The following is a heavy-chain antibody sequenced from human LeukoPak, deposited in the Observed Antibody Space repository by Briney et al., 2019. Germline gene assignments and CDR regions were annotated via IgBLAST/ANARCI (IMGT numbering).Heavy chain of an antibody. CDR1: GFTFSSYS. CDR2: ISSSSSYI. CDR3: ARGMRTTVTNLYFDY. D-gene: IGHD4-17*01. Sequence: GGSLRLSCAASGFTFSSYSMNWVRQAPGKGLEWVSSISSSSSYIYYADSVKGRFTISRDNSKNTLYLQMNSLRAEDTAVYYCARGMRTTVTNLYFDYWGQGTLVTVSS. V-gene: IGHV3-21*04. J-gene: IGHJ4*02.